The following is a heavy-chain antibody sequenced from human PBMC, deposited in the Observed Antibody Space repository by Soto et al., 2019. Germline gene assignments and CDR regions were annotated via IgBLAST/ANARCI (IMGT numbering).Heavy chain of an antibody. J-gene: IGHJ2*01. V-gene: IGHV3-30*18. CDR2: ISFDGNYK. CDR1: GFTFSSYG. CDR3: VKDNLHSGSYESWYLDL. Sequence: QVQLVESGGGVVQPGRSLRLSCVGSGFTFSSYGMHWVRQAPGKGLEWLAVISFDGNYKYHADSVKGRFTISRDNSKNTLSLEMSSLRPEDTAVYYCVKDNLHSGSYESWYLDLWGRGTLVTVSS. D-gene: IGHD1-26*01.